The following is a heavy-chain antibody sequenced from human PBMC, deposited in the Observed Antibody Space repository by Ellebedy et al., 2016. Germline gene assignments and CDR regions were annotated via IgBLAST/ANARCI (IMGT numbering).Heavy chain of an antibody. V-gene: IGHV1-18*01. J-gene: IGHJ4*02. CDR3: ARDSHLAYYYDSRSPGLDY. CDR2: ISAYNGNT. D-gene: IGHD3-22*01. Sequence: ASVKVSXXASGYTFTSYGISWVRQAPGQGLEWMGWISAYNGNTNYAQKLQGRVTMTTDTSTSTAYMELRSLRSDDTAVYYCARDSHLAYYYDSRSPGLDYWGQGTLVTVSS. CDR1: GYTFTSYG.